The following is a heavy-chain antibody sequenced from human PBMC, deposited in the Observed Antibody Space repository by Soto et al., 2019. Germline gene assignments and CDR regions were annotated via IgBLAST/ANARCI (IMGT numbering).Heavy chain of an antibody. CDR3: AGSPSSGWYGDAFDI. D-gene: IGHD6-19*01. Sequence: SVKVSCKASGGTFGSYAISWVRQAPGQGLEWMGGIIPIFGTANYAQKFQGRVTITADKSTSTAYMELSSLRSEDTAVYYCAGSPSSGWYGDAFDIWGQGTMVTVSS. V-gene: IGHV1-69*06. CDR1: GGTFGSYA. J-gene: IGHJ3*02. CDR2: IIPIFGTA.